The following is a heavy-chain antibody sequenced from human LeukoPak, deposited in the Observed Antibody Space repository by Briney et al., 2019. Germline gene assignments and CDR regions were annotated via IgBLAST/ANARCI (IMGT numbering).Heavy chain of an antibody. CDR3: ARVVYCSTTNCRSWFDP. CDR2: MNPNSGNT. D-gene: IGHD2-2*01. Sequence: GASVKVSCKASGYTFTSYDINWVRQATGQGLEWMGWMNPNSGNTGYAQKFQGRVTMTRNTSISTAYMELSSLRSEDTAVFYCARVVYCSTTNCRSWFDPWGQGTLVTVSS. J-gene: IGHJ5*02. CDR1: GYTFTSYD. V-gene: IGHV1-8*01.